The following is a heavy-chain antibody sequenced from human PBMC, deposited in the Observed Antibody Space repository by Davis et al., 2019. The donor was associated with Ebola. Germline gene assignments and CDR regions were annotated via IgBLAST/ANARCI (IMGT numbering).Heavy chain of an antibody. CDR2: ISSSSSYI. CDR3: ARDSSGYLYHFDY. Sequence: GESLKISCAASGFTFSSYGMHWVRHTPGKGLEWVSSISSSSSYIYYADSVKGRFTISRDNAKNSLYLQMNSLRAEDTAVYFCARDSSGYLYHFDYWGQGTLVTVSS. CDR1: GFTFSSYG. D-gene: IGHD3-22*01. V-gene: IGHV3-21*01. J-gene: IGHJ4*02.